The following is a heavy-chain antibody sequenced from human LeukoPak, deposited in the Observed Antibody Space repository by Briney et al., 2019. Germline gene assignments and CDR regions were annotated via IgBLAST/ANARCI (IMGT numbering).Heavy chain of an antibody. CDR3: ARTKPGDIVVVPAAIPTGNWFDP. CDR2: INHSGST. V-gene: IGHV4-34*01. D-gene: IGHD2-2*01. Sequence: PETLSLTCAVYGGSFSGYYWSWIRQPPGKGLEWIGEINHSGSTNYNPSLKSRVTISVDTSKNQFSLKLSSVTAADTAVYYCARTKPGDIVVVPAAIPTGNWFDPWGQGTLVTVSS. CDR1: GGSFSGYY. J-gene: IGHJ5*02.